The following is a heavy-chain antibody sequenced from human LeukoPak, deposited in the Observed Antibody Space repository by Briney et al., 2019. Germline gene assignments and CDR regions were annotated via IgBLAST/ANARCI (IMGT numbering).Heavy chain of an antibody. CDR1: GFTVSSNY. CDR3: ARGLQQQQILGDYYYGMDV. Sequence: GGSLRFSCAASGFTVSSNYMSWVRQAPGKGLEWVSVIYSGGSTYFADSVKGRFTISRVNSNNTLYLQMNNLRTEDTAVYYCARGLQQQQILGDYYYGMDVWGQGTTVTVSS. D-gene: IGHD6-13*01. CDR2: IYSGGST. V-gene: IGHV3-53*01. J-gene: IGHJ6*02.